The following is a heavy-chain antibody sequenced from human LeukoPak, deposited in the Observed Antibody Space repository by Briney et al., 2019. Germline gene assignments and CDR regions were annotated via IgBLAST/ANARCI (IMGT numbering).Heavy chain of an antibody. D-gene: IGHD3-22*01. CDR2: IYYSGST. CDR3: ARAKWGYYDSSGYLPAHFDY. Sequence: PSETLSLTYTVSGGSISSYYWSWIRQPPGKGLEWIGYIYYSGSTNYNPSLKSRVTISVDTSKNQFSLKLSSVTAADTAVYYCARAKWGYYDSSGYLPAHFDYWGQGTLVTVSS. J-gene: IGHJ4*02. V-gene: IGHV4-59*01. CDR1: GGSISSYY.